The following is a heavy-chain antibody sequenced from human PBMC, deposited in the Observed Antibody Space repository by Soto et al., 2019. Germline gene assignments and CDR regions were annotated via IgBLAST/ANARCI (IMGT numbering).Heavy chain of an antibody. J-gene: IGHJ6*02. CDR2: IYYSGST. V-gene: IGHV4-59*01. Sequence: TLSLTCTVSGGSISSYYWSWIRQPPGKGLEWIGYIYYSGSTNYNPSLKSRVTISVDTSKNQFSLKLSSVTAADTAVYYCARDAAGTGYYYYGMDVWGQGTTVTVSS. CDR1: GGSISSYY. D-gene: IGHD6-19*01. CDR3: ARDAAGTGYYYYGMDV.